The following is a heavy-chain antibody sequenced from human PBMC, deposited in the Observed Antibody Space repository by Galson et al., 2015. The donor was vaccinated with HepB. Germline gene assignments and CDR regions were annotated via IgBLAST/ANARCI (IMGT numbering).Heavy chain of an antibody. CDR1: GFTFSSYW. Sequence: SLRLSCAASGFTFSSYWMSWVRQAPGKGLEWVANIKQDGSEKYYVDSVKGRFTISRDNAKNSLYLQMNSLRAEDTAVYYCARESPYCSSTSCYSWFDPWGQGTLVTVSS. V-gene: IGHV3-7*03. J-gene: IGHJ5*02. CDR3: ARESPYCSSTSCYSWFDP. CDR2: IKQDGSEK. D-gene: IGHD2-2*01.